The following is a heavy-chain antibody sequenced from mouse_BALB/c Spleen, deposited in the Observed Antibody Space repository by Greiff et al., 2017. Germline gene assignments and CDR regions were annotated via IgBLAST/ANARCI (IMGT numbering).Heavy chain of an antibody. V-gene: IGHV5-9-4*01. Sequence: EVKLVESGGGLVKPGGSLKLSCAASGFTFSSYAMSWVRQSPEKRLEWVAEISSGGSYTYYPDTVTGRFTISRDNAKNTLYLEMSSLRSEDTAMYYCARESDDAMDYWGQGTSVTVSS. J-gene: IGHJ4*01. CDR3: ARESDDAMDY. D-gene: IGHD2-3*01. CDR2: ISSGGSYT. CDR1: GFTFSSYA.